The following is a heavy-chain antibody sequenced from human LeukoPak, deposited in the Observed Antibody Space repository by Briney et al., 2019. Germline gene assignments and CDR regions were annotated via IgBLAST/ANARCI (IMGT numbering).Heavy chain of an antibody. Sequence: SGGSLRLSRAASGFTVSSNYMNWVRQAPGKGLEWVSVIYGGGNIYYADSVKGRFTISGDNSKNTLYLQMNSLRAEDTVVYYCARGAGYNYPYYFDYWDQGTLVTVSS. CDR1: GFTVSSNY. CDR2: IYGGGNI. J-gene: IGHJ4*02. D-gene: IGHD5-24*01. V-gene: IGHV3-53*01. CDR3: ARGAGYNYPYYFDY.